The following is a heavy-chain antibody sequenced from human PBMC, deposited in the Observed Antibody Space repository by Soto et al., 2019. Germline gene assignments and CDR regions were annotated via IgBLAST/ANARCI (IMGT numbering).Heavy chain of an antibody. Sequence: GRSLRLSCASSGFTFSSYAMSLVRQAPGKGLEWVSAISGSGGSTYYADSVKGRFTIPRDNSKNTLYLQMNSLRAEDTAVYYCAKPRWQLDDAFDILGQGTMVTVSS. V-gene: IGHV3-23*01. J-gene: IGHJ3*02. CDR3: AKPRWQLDDAFDI. CDR2: ISGSGGST. CDR1: GFTFSSYA. D-gene: IGHD2-15*01.